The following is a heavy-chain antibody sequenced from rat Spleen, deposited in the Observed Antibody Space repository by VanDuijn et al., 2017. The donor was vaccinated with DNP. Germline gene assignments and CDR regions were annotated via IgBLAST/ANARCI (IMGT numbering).Heavy chain of an antibody. CDR2: ISYDGSST. D-gene: IGHD1-10*01. CDR3: ARYNNFDY. V-gene: IGHV5-7*01. CDR1: GFTFSDYN. Sequence: EVQLVESGGGLVQPGRSLKLSCAASGFTFSDYNMAWVRQAPKKGLEWVATISYDGSSTYYRDSVKGRFTISRDNAKSTLYLQMDSLRSEDTATYYCARYNNFDYWGQGVMVTVSS. J-gene: IGHJ2*01.